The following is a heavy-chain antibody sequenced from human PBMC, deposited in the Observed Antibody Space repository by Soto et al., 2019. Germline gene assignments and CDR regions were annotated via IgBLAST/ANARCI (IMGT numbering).Heavy chain of an antibody. D-gene: IGHD3-9*01. V-gene: IGHV3-30-3*01. CDR3: AKDRYFDSYYLDS. CDR2: MSYDENQK. CDR1: GFTFSRYA. Sequence: PXGFLRLFSAASGFTFSRYAIHAVRQAPGKGLEWVTVMSYDENQKHYADSVKGRFTVSRDDSENTVFLQTTSLRPEDTATYYCAKDRYFDSYYLDSWGQGTLVTVS. J-gene: IGHJ4*02.